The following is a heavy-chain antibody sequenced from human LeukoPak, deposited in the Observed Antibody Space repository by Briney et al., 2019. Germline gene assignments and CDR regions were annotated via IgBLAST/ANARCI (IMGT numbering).Heavy chain of an antibody. V-gene: IGHV3-53*04. CDR2: IYSGGST. D-gene: IGHD3-10*01. Sequence: PRGSLRLSCAASGFTVSSNYMSWVRQAPGKGLEWVSVIYSGGSTYYADSVKGRFTISRHNSKNTLYLQMNSLRAEDTAVYCCARDNGIFSSGYYGMDVWGQGTTVTVSS. CDR3: ARDNGIFSSGYYGMDV. CDR1: GFTVSSNY. J-gene: IGHJ6*02.